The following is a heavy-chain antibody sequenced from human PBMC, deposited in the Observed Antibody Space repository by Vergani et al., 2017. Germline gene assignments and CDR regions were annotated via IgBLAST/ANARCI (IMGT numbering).Heavy chain of an antibody. Sequence: VQLVESGGGVVQPGRSLRLSCAASGFTFSSYAMHWVRQAPGKGLEWVAAIKQDGSEKSYVDSVKGRFTISRDNAKNSLDLQMNSLRVEDTAMYYCAREFSWGQGTLVTVSS. CDR2: IKQDGSEK. CDR1: GFTFSSYA. V-gene: IGHV3-7*03. J-gene: IGHJ4*02. CDR3: AREFS.